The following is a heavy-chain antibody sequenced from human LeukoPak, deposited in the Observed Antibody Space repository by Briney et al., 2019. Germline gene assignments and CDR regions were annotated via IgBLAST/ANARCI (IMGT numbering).Heavy chain of an antibody. J-gene: IGHJ4*02. Sequence: SETLSLTCGVYGGSFSGYYWSWIRQSPGKGLEWIGQIHHTGSANYNPSLRSRLTISIDTSKNQLSLKLSSVTAEDTAVYYCTTKDQESSELFDYWGQGTLVTVSS. V-gene: IGHV4-34*03. D-gene: IGHD1-14*01. CDR1: GGSFSGYY. CDR3: TTKDQESSELFDY. CDR2: IHHTGSA.